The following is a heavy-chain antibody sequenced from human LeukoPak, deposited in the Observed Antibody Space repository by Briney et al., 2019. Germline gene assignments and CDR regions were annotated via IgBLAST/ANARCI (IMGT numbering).Heavy chain of an antibody. V-gene: IGHV3-7*01. CDR3: ARDGLSAALDR. CDR1: GFRFSSFY. Sequence: GGSLRLSCVSSGFRFSSFYMSRVRQAPGMGLEWVANIKQDGSEKYYVDSVKGRFTISRDNAKNSLYLQMSSLRDEDTAVYYCARDGLSAALDRWGQGTLVTVPS. J-gene: IGHJ5*02. CDR2: IKQDGSEK. D-gene: IGHD2-2*01.